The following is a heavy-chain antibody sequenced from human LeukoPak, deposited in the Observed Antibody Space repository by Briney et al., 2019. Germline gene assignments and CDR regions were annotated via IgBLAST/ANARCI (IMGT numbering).Heavy chain of an antibody. CDR1: GFTVSSNY. Sequence: PGGSLRLSCAASGFTVSSNYMSWVRQAPGKGLEWVSVIYSCGSTYYADSVKGRFTISRDNSKNTLYLQMNSLRAEDTAVYYCAREARSSTIRLLPPSPDTRYPYYFDYWGQGTLVTVSS. CDR2: IYSCGST. CDR3: AREARSSTIRLLPPSPDTRYPYYFDY. V-gene: IGHV3-66*03. D-gene: IGHD4-17*01. J-gene: IGHJ4*02.